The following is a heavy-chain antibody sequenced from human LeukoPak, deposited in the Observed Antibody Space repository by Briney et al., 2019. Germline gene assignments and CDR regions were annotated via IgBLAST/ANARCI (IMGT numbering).Heavy chain of an antibody. J-gene: IGHJ4*02. Sequence: MSSETLSLTCTVSGGSISSYYWSWIRQPPGKGLEWIGYIYYSGSTNYNPSLKSRVTISVGTSKNQFSLKLSSVTAADTAVYYCARVHSGSYDYWGQGTLVTVSS. D-gene: IGHD1-26*01. CDR1: GGSISSYY. CDR2: IYYSGST. CDR3: ARVHSGSYDY. V-gene: IGHV4-59*01.